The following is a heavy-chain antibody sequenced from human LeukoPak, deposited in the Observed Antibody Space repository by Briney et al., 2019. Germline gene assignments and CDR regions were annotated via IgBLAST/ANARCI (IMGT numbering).Heavy chain of an antibody. CDR2: ISWNSGSI. V-gene: IGHV3-9*03. Sequence: GGSLRLSCAASGFTFDDYAMHWVRQAPGKGLEWVSGISWNSGSIGYADSVKGRFTISRDNAKSSLYLRMSSLRAEDMALYYCAKDWAEEPTEYFDYWGQGTLVTVSS. CDR1: GFTFDDYA. CDR3: AKDWAEEPTEYFDY. D-gene: IGHD1-26*01. J-gene: IGHJ4*02.